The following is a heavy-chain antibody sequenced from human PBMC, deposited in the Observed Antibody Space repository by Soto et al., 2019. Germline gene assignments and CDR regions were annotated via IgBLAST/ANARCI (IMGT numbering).Heavy chain of an antibody. CDR3: ARALGYDSGPAY. V-gene: IGHV3-74*03. CDR2: VRGDGGVT. Sequence: EVQLVESGGGLVQPGGSLRLSCAAAGFTFSNYWMHWVRQVPGKGLVWVSRVRGDGGVTKYADSVKGRFTISRDNAKNTLYLQMNSLSAEDTAVYYCARALGYDSGPAYWGQGILVTVSS. J-gene: IGHJ4*02. CDR1: GFTFSNYW. D-gene: IGHD6-25*01.